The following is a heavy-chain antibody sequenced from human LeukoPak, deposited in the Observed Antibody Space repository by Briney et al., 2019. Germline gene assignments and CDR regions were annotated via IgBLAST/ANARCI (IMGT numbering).Heavy chain of an antibody. Sequence: SVKVSCKASGGTFSSYAISWVRQDPGQGLEWMGGIIPMIGTANYSQKFQGRVTITAAESTSTAYMELSSLRSEDTAVYYCASLWGSKQVATEGWGQGTLVTVSS. D-gene: IGHD5-12*01. V-gene: IGHV1-69*01. CDR3: ASLWGSKQVATEG. J-gene: IGHJ4*02. CDR2: IIPMIGTA. CDR1: GGTFSSYA.